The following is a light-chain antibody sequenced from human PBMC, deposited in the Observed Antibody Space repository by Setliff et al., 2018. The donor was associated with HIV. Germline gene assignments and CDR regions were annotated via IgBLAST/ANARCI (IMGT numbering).Light chain of an antibody. J-gene: IGLJ1*01. Sequence: QSVLTQPASVSGSPGQSITISCTGASSDVGGYNYVSWYQQHPGKAPKLMIYEVINRPSGVSNRFSASKSGNTASLTISGLQAGDEADYYCSSFTSSGTYVFGTGTKVTVL. CDR2: EVI. V-gene: IGLV2-14*01. CDR3: SSFTSSGTYV. CDR1: SSDVGGYNY.